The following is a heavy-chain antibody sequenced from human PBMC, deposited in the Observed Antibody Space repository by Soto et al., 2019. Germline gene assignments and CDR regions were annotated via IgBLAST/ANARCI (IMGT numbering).Heavy chain of an antibody. CDR3: ARARGVFGVVIIWTYYFDY. Sequence: SETLSLTCSVSGGSISGYYWDWIRQPPGKGLEWIGYIYYSGSTNYNPSLKSRVTISVDTSKNQFSLKLSSVTAADTAVYYCARARGVFGVVIIWTYYFDYWGQGTLVTVSS. V-gene: IGHV4-59*12. D-gene: IGHD3-3*01. J-gene: IGHJ4*02. CDR2: IYYSGST. CDR1: GGSISGYY.